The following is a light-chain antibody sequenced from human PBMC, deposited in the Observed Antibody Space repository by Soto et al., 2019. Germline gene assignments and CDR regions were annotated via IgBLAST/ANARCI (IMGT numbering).Light chain of an antibody. Sequence: AIQMTQSPSSLSASVGDRVTITCRASQDIRNDLGWYQQKPGKAPKVLIYATSNLQSGVPSRFSGSGSDTDFTLTISSLQPEDFASYYCLQDYNYPITFGQGTRLEIK. CDR1: QDIRND. CDR2: ATS. V-gene: IGKV1-6*01. CDR3: LQDYNYPIT. J-gene: IGKJ5*01.